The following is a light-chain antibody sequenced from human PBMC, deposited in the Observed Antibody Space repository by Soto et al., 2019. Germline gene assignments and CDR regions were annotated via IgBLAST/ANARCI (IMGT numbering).Light chain of an antibody. Sequence: DIQMTQSPPSLSASIGDTVTITCRASQTIATYLNWFQQKPGKAPKLLIGAASTLQNGVPSRFSGSGSGTDFTLTISTLQSEDSATYFCQQNFSPLLTFGGGTKLEI. CDR2: AAS. V-gene: IGKV1-39*01. CDR3: QQNFSPLLT. CDR1: QTIATY. J-gene: IGKJ4*01.